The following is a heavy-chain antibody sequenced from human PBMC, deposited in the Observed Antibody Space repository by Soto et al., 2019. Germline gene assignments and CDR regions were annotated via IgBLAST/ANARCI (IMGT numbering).Heavy chain of an antibody. CDR3: ARELIRILWRRFDP. D-gene: IGHD5-12*01. V-gene: IGHV1-69*08. J-gene: IGHJ5*02. CDR2: IIPILGIA. CDR1: GGTFSSYT. Sequence: QVQLVQSGAEVKKPGSSVKVSCKASGGTFSSYTISWVRQAPGQGLEWMGRIIPILGIANYAQKFQGRVTITAHKSTSTADMELSSLRSEDTAVYYCARELIRILWRRFDPWGQGTLVTVSS.